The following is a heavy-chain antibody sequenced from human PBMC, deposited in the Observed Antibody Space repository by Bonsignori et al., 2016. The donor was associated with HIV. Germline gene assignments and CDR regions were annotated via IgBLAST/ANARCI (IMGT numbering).Heavy chain of an antibody. D-gene: IGHD5-24*01. CDR1: GFSSGFNFKDYW. J-gene: IGHJ6*03. CDR3: VRAGNFYFYYMDV. Sequence: EVQLVQSGGGLVQPGGSLRLSCAASGFSSGFNFKDYWMNWVRQTPGKGLEWLSRINNDGSSTTYAESVRGRFAISRDNAKNTLFLQMNSLTPEDTAVYYCVRAGNFYFYYMDVWGQGTTVTV. V-gene: IGHV3-74*03. CDR2: INNDGSST.